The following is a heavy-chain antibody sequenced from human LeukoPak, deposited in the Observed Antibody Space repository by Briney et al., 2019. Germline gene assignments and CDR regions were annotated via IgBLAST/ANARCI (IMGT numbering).Heavy chain of an antibody. CDR3: VKNYGYGSGSYYPDY. V-gene: IGHV3-23*01. CDR1: GFTFGNYA. J-gene: IGHJ4*02. Sequence: GGSLRLSCAASGFTFGNYAMNWVRQAPGKGLEWVSGISGSGDTTSYADSVKGRFTISRDNSMNTLFLQTSSLGADDTAIYYCVKNYGYGSGSYYPDYWGQGTLVTVSS. CDR2: ISGSGDTT. D-gene: IGHD3-10*01.